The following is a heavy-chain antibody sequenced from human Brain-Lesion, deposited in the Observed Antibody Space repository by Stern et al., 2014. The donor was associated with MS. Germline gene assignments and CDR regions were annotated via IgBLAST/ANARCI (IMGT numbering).Heavy chain of an antibody. V-gene: IGHV1-2*02. D-gene: IGHD3-3*01. CDR3: ARDQRGITIFGVVTDYYYLGMDV. CDR1: GYIFTGYY. Sequence: QVQLVESGAEVKKPGASVKVSCKTSGYIFTGYYIHWVRQAPGQGLGWMAWINPNTGGTTYAQKLQGRVTMSRDTSISTAYVELSSLTSDDTAVYYCARDQRGITIFGVVTDYYYLGMDVWGQGTTVTVSS. J-gene: IGHJ6*02. CDR2: INPNTGGT.